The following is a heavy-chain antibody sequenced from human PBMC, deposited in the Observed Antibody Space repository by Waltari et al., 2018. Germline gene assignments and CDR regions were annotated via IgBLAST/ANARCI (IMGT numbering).Heavy chain of an antibody. J-gene: IGHJ5*02. Sequence: QLRLQESGPGLVKPSETLSLTCTVPGGSVSSSSYYWGGFRQPPGKGLEWIANIYYSGATYYNPSLKSRVTISIDTSKNQFSLKLNSVTAADTAVYFCARRRSGSNLGCFDPWGQGTLVTVSS. D-gene: IGHD1-26*01. CDR2: IYYSGAT. CDR3: ARRRSGSNLGCFDP. CDR1: GGSVSSSSYY. V-gene: IGHV4-39*01.